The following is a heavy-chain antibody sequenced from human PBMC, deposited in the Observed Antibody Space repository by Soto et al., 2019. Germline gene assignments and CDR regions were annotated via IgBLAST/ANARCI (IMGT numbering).Heavy chain of an antibody. V-gene: IGHV3-72*01. CDR3: ARVDERYYLDC. D-gene: IGHD1-1*01. CDR2: SGHKASSFTT. Sequence: EVQLVESGGGLVQPGGSLRLSCAASGFIFSDHYMDWVRQAPGKGLEWVGRSGHKASSFTTEYAASVRGRFTISRDDSKNSLYLQMNSLKSEDTAVYSCARVDERYYLDCWGQGTLVTVSS. CDR1: GFIFSDHY. J-gene: IGHJ4*02.